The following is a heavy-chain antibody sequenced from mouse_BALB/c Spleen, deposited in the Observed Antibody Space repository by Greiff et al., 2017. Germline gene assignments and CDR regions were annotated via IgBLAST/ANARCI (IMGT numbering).Heavy chain of an antibody. CDR2: INPYNDGT. J-gene: IGHJ1*01. CDR1: GYTFTSYV. CDR3: ARLDYYGSSYRYFDV. Sequence: EVQLQQSGPELVKPGASVKMSCKASGYTFTSYVMHWVKQKPGQGLEWIGYINPYNDGTKYNEKFKGKATLTSDKSSSTAYMELSSLTSEDSAVYYCARLDYYGSSYRYFDVWGAGTTVTVSS. D-gene: IGHD1-1*01. V-gene: IGHV1-14*01.